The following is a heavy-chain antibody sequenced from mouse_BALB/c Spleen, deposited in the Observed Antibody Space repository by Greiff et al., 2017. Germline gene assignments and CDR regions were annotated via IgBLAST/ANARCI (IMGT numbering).Heavy chain of an antibody. D-gene: IGHD1-1*01. CDR3: ASITTVVAHRY. V-gene: IGHV1-7*01. CDR2: INPSTGYT. Sequence: VKLMESGAELAKPGASVKMSCKASGYTFTSYWMHWVKQRPGQGLEWIGYINPSTGYTEYNQKFKDKATLTADKSSSTAYMQLSSLTSEDSAVYYCASITTVVAHRYWGQGTTLTVSS. J-gene: IGHJ2*01. CDR1: GYTFTSYW.